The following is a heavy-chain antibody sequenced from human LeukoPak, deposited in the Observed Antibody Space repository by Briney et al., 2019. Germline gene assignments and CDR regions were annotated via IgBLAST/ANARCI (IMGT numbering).Heavy chain of an antibody. CDR2: ISYDGSNK. CDR1: GFTFYSYA. J-gene: IGHJ6*02. D-gene: IGHD6-19*01. V-gene: IGHV3-30-3*01. CDR3: TRVDSSGWLIYGMDV. Sequence: GGSLRLSCAASGFTFYSYAMHWVRQAPAKGLEWVAVISYDGSNKFYADSVRGRFTISRDNSKNTLYLQMNSLRPEDTAVYYCTRVDSSGWLIYGMDVWGQGTTVTVSS.